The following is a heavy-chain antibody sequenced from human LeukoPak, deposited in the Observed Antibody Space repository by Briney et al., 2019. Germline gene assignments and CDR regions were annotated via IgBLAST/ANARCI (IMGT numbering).Heavy chain of an antibody. CDR1: GFTFTTYW. Sequence: GGSLRLSCAASGFTFTTYWMSWVRQAPGKGLEWVANVNRDGRKTYYVDSVRGRFTISRDNAQRSLYLQMHSLRADDTALYYCARVYGYCDSSHFRLDSWGQGTLVTVSS. V-gene: IGHV3-7*01. CDR2: VNRDGRKT. CDR3: ARVYGYCDSSHFRLDS. D-gene: IGHD2/OR15-2a*01. J-gene: IGHJ4*02.